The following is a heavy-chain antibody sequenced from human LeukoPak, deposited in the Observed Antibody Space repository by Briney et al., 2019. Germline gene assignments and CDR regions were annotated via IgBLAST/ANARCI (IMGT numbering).Heavy chain of an antibody. CDR2: ISSSSSYI. V-gene: IGHV3-21*04. J-gene: IGHJ3*02. CDR1: GFTFSSYS. CDR3: AKVAAGTPYAFDI. Sequence: PGGSLRLSCAASGFTFSSYSMNWVRQAPGKGLEWVSSISSSSSYIYYADSVKGRFTISRDNAKNSLYLQMNSLRAEDTALYYCAKVAAGTPYAFDIWGQGTMVTVSS. D-gene: IGHD6-13*01.